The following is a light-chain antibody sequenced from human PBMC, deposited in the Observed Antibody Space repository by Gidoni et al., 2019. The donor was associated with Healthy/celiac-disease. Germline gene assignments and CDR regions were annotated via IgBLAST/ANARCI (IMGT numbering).Light chain of an antibody. Sequence: AIQLTQSPSSLSASVGDRVTITCRASQGISSALAWYQQKPGKAPKLLIYDASSLESGVPSRFSGSRSGTDFTLTISSLQPEDFATYYCQQFNNYPHEITFGPGTKVDIK. V-gene: IGKV1D-13*01. CDR2: DAS. CDR3: QQFNNYPHEIT. CDR1: QGISSA. J-gene: IGKJ3*01.